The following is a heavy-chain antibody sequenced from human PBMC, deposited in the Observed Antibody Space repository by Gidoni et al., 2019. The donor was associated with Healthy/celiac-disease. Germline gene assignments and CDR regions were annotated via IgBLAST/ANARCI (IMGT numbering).Heavy chain of an antibody. Sequence: QVQLVQSGAEVKKPGSSVKVSCKASGGTFSSSAIRWVRQAPGQGLEWMGGIIPIFGTANYAQKFQGRVTITADESTSTAYMELSSLRSEDTAVYYCARGGLGYCSSTSCNDAFDIWGQGTMVTVSS. CDR2: IIPIFGTA. V-gene: IGHV1-69*01. D-gene: IGHD2-2*01. J-gene: IGHJ3*02. CDR3: ARGGLGYCSSTSCNDAFDI. CDR1: GGTFSSSA.